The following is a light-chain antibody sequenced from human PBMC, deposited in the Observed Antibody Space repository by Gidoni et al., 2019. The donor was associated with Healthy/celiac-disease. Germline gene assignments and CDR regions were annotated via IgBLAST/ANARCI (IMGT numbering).Light chain of an antibody. CDR1: TGAVTSGYY. V-gene: IGLV7-43*01. CDR2: SST. CDR3: LLFSGGAHI. J-gene: IGLJ2*01. Sequence: QTVVTQEPSLTVPPGVPVTLTCASSTGAVTSGYYANCFQQKPGQAPRALIYSSTKKHSWTPARFSGSLLVGKAALTLSGVQPEDEAEYYCLLFSGGAHIFGGGTKLTVL.